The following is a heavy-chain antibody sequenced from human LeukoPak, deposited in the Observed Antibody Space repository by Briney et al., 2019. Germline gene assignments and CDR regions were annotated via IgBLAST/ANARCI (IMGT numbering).Heavy chain of an antibody. Sequence: KPSETLSLTCAVYGGSFSGYYWSWIRQPPGKGLEWIGEINHSGSTHYNPSLKSRVTISVDTPKNQFSLKLSSVTAADTAVYYCARVGGYYYDSSGRHYYFDYWGQGTLVTVSS. CDR3: ARVGGYYYDSSGRHYYFDY. J-gene: IGHJ4*02. CDR1: GGSFSGYY. V-gene: IGHV4-34*01. D-gene: IGHD3-22*01. CDR2: INHSGST.